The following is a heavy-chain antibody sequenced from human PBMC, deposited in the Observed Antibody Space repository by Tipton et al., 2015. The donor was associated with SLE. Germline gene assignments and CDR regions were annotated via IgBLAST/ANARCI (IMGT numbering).Heavy chain of an antibody. J-gene: IGHJ6*02. CDR2: IYYSGST. V-gene: IGHV4-39*07. CDR1: GGSISSSSYY. Sequence: TLSLTCTVSGGSISSSSYYWGWIRQPPGKGLEWIGSIYYSGSTYYNPSLKSRVTISVDTSKNQFSLKLSSVTAADTAVYYCARQRSIGGKDYGMDVWGQGTTVTVSS. CDR3: ARQRSIGGKDYGMDV. D-gene: IGHD3-16*01.